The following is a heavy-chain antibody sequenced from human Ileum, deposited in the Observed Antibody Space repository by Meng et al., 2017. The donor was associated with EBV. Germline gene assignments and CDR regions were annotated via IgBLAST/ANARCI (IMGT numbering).Heavy chain of an antibody. J-gene: IGHJ5*02. Sequence: VQLVQSGAEVKKPGSSVKVSFKASGYIFNNYGVSWVRQAPGQGPEWMGWISAYNGNTNYAQNFQGRFTMTTDTSTSTAYMELRSLRSDDTAVYYCARDLPGGTKGTWLDLWGQGTLVTVS. D-gene: IGHD1-14*01. CDR2: ISAYNGNT. V-gene: IGHV1-18*01. CDR3: ARDLPGGTKGTWLDL. CDR1: GYIFNNYG.